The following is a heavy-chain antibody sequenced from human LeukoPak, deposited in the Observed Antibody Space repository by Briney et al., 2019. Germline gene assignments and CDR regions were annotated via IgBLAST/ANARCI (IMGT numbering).Heavy chain of an antibody. CDR1: GFTFSDYE. CDR2: ISTSGSTT. D-gene: IGHD3-10*02. CDR3: ARGALHVFDY. J-gene: IGHJ4*02. Sequence: GGSLRLSCAASGFTFSDYEINWVRQAPGKGLEWVSCISTSGSTTYYADSVKGRFTFSRDNAKNSLFLQMNTLTAEDTAVYYCARGALHVFDYWGQGTPVTVSS. V-gene: IGHV3-48*03.